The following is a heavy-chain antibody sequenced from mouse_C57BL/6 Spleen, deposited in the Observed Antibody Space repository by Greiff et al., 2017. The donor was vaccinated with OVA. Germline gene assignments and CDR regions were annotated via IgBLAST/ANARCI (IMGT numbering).Heavy chain of an antibody. Sequence: QVQLKQPGTELVKPGASVKLSCKASGYTFTSYWMHWVKQRPGQGLEWIGNINPSNGGTNYNEKFKSKATLTVDKSSSTAYMQLSSLTSDDSAVYYCARGHYYGSLWFAYWGQGTLVTVSA. CDR1: GYTFTSYW. CDR2: INPSNGGT. CDR3: ARGHYYGSLWFAY. J-gene: IGHJ3*01. D-gene: IGHD1-1*01. V-gene: IGHV1-53*01.